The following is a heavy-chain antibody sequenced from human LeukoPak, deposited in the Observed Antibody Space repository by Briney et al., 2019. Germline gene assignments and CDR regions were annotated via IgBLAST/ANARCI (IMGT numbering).Heavy chain of an antibody. Sequence: PSETLSLTCTVSGGSISSSIYYWGWIRQPPGKGLEWIGSIYYSGNTYYNPSLKSRVTISVDTSKNQFSLNLRSVSAADTAVYYCAMLGYFDWKFDYWGQGTLVTVSS. D-gene: IGHD3-9*01. V-gene: IGHV4-39*01. CDR1: GGSISSSIYY. CDR3: AMLGYFDWKFDY. J-gene: IGHJ4*02. CDR2: IYYSGNT.